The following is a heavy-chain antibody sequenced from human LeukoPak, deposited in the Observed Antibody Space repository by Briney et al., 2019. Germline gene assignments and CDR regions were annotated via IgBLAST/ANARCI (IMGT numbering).Heavy chain of an antibody. CDR3: ARAGSGPPRDYYMDV. CDR1: GFTVSDNY. J-gene: IGHJ6*03. V-gene: IGHV3-66*01. D-gene: IGHD6-19*01. CDR2: IYSGGST. Sequence: GGSLRLSCAASGFTVSDNYMSWVRQAPGKGLEWVSVIYSGGSTYYADSVKGRFTISRDNSKNTLYLQMNSLRAEDTAVYYCARAGSGPPRDYYMDVWGKGTTVTISS.